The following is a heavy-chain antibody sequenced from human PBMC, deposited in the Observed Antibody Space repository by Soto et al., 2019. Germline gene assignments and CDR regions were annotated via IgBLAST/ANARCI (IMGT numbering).Heavy chain of an antibody. CDR2: IYYSGST. V-gene: IGHV4-39*01. Sequence: TSETLSLTCPVSGGSISSSSYYWGWIRQPPGKGLEWIGSIYYSGSTYYNPSLKGRVTISVDTSKSQFSLKLTSVTAADTAVYYCASPKIAFYNWFDPWGQGTLVTVSS. CDR3: ASPKIAFYNWFDP. D-gene: IGHD3-3*02. J-gene: IGHJ5*02. CDR1: GGSISSSSYY.